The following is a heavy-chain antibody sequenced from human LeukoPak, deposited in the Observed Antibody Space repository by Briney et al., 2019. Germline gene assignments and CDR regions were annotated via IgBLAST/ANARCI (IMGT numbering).Heavy chain of an antibody. V-gene: IGHV4-59*01. CDR2: IYYSGST. CDR1: GGSTSSYY. CDR3: ARGSTYYYDSSGYYLDY. Sequence: SETLSLTCTVSGGSTSSYYWSWIRQPPGKGLEWIGYIYYSGSTNYNPSLKSRVTISVDTSKNQFSLKLSSVTAADTAVYYCARGSTYYYDSSGYYLDYWGQGTLVTVSS. D-gene: IGHD3-22*01. J-gene: IGHJ4*02.